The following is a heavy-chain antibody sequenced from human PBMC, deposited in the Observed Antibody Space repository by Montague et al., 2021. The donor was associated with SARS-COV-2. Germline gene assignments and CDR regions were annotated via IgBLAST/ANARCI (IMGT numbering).Heavy chain of an antibody. CDR1: GGSISSTSYE. J-gene: IGHJ3*02. CDR2: ISYSGST. D-gene: IGHD3-10*01. CDR3: ARHITGSGNAFDI. V-gene: IGHV4-39*01. Sequence: ETRSLTCTVSGGSISSTSYEWGWIRQPPGKGLEWIGSISYSGSTYYKSSLKSRVTISVDTSKNQFSLRLSSVTAADTAVYYCARHITGSGNAFDIWGQGTMVTVSS.